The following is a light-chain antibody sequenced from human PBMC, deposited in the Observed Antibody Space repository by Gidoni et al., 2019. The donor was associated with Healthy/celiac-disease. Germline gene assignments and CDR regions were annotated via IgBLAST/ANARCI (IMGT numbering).Light chain of an antibody. Sequence: DIVMTQSPLSLPVTPGEPASISCRSSQSLLQSNGYNYLDWYLQKPGQSPQLLIYLGSNRASGVPDRFSGSGSGTDFTLKISRVEAEDVGVYYCMQALQNPPGTFGQXTKVEIK. CDR1: QSLLQSNGYNY. CDR3: MQALQNPPGT. V-gene: IGKV2-28*01. J-gene: IGKJ1*01. CDR2: LGS.